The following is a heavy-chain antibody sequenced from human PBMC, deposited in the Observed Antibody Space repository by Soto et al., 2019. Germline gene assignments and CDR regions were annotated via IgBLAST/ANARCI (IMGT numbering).Heavy chain of an antibody. V-gene: IGHV4-34*01. Sequence: QVQLQQWGAGLLKPSETLSLTCAVYGGSFRGYYWSWIRQPPGKGLEWIGEINHSGRTNYNPSLKSRLTISVDTSKNQFSLKLSSVTAADTAVYFCARGGDRGYAYWGQGALVTVSS. CDR1: GGSFRGYY. D-gene: IGHD5-12*01. J-gene: IGHJ4*02. CDR2: INHSGRT. CDR3: ARGGDRGYAY.